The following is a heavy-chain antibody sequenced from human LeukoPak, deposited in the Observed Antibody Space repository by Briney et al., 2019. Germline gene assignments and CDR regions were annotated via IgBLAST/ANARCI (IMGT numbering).Heavy chain of an antibody. CDR2: IYYSGST. D-gene: IGHD3-22*01. CDR1: GGPISSYY. V-gene: IGHV4-59*08. J-gene: IGHJ4*02. CDR3: ARHFPGGRYYSDSSGYRREYIDC. Sequence: SETLSLTCTLSGGPISSYYWSWIRQPPGKGLQWIGNIYYSGSTNYNPSLRSRDTISIDTSKNQFSLNLSSVTAADTAVYYCARHFPGGRYYSDSSGYRREYIDCWGQGTLVTVSS.